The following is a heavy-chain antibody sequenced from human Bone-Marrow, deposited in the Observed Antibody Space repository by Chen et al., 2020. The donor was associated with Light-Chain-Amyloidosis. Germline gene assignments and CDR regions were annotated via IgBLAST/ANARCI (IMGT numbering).Heavy chain of an antibody. J-gene: IGHJ4*02. V-gene: IGHV5-51*01. D-gene: IGHD5-12*01. CDR2: IYPDDSDA. CDR1: GYTFPNYW. Sequence: EVQLEQSGPEVKKTGESLKISCKGSGYTFPNYWIGWVRQMPGKGLEWMGVIYPDDSDARYSPSVEGQVTISADKSITTSYLQWRSLKASDTAMYYCARRRDGYNFDYWGQGTLVTVSS. CDR3: ARRRDGYNFDY.